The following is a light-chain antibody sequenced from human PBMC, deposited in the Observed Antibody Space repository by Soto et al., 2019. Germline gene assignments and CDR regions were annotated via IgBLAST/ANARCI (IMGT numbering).Light chain of an antibody. V-gene: IGLV2-11*01. CDR3: CSYAGSHTLL. Sequence: QSVLTQPRSVSGSPGQSVAISCTGTSGDVGVYEYVSWYQQHPGKAPKLMIYAVTKRPSGVPDRFSGSKSGNTASLTISGLQAEDEGDYYCCSYAGSHTLLFGGGTKVSVL. J-gene: IGLJ2*01. CDR2: AVT. CDR1: SGDVGVYEY.